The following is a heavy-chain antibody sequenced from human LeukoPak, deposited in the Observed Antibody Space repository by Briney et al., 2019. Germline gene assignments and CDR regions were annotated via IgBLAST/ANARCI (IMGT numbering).Heavy chain of an antibody. Sequence: GASLRLSCAASGFTFSSYAMSWVRQAPGKGLEWVSAISGSGGSTHYADSVKGRFTISRDNSKNTLYLQMNSLRAEDTAVYYCAKAGDGYNYVFGDYWGQGTLVTVSS. CDR1: GFTFSSYA. V-gene: IGHV3-23*01. CDR2: ISGSGGST. D-gene: IGHD5-24*01. CDR3: AKAGDGYNYVFGDY. J-gene: IGHJ4*02.